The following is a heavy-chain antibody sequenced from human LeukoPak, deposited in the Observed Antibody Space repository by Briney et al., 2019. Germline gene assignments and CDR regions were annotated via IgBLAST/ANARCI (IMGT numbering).Heavy chain of an antibody. CDR1: GYTFTSYD. Sequence: ASVKVSCKAPGYTFTSYDINWVRQATGQGLEWMGWMNPNSGNTGYAQKFHGRVTMTRNTSISTAYMELSSLRSEDTAVYYCARVGSSGWYDYYYYYMDVWGKGTTVTISS. J-gene: IGHJ6*03. CDR3: ARVGSSGWYDYYYYYMDV. D-gene: IGHD6-19*01. CDR2: MNPNSGNT. V-gene: IGHV1-8*01.